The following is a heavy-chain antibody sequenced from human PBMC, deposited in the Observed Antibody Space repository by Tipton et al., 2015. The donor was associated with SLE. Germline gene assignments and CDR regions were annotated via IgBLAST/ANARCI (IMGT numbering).Heavy chain of an antibody. CDR2: IYRSGTA. D-gene: IGHD2-2*01. Sequence: TLSLTCTVSGGSISSGSYYWSWIRQSPGKGLEWIGSIYRSGTAYYNPSLKSRVTMSVDTSKNQFSLKLTSVTAADTAVYYWARHSTSWFLGIPYLGQGALVTVSS. J-gene: IGHJ4*02. V-gene: IGHV4-39*01. CDR1: GGSISSGSYY. CDR3: ARHSTSWFLGIPY.